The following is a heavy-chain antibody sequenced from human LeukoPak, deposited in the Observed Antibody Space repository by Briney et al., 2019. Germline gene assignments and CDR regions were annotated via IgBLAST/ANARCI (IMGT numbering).Heavy chain of an antibody. CDR3: ARDYTHDNDY. J-gene: IGHJ4*02. D-gene: IGHD1-1*01. CDR1: GYTFTSYY. CDR2: INPSGGST. Sequence: ASVNVSCKASGYTFTSYYMHWVRQAPGQGLEWMGIINPSGGSTSYAQKFQGRVTMTRDTSTSTFYMELSSLRSEDTAVYYCARDYTHDNDYWGQGTLVTVSS. V-gene: IGHV1-46*01.